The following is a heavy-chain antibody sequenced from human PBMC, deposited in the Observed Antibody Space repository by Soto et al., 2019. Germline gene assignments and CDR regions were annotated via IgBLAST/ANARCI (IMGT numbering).Heavy chain of an antibody. Sequence: GGSLRLSCXASGFTFSRSDLHWVRQAPGKGLEWVGRVRSKIHNYATSFADSVRGRFTISRNDSDNTVSLEMSGLKSEDTALYYCSRHEEGRRMVFCGMDVWGQGTTVTVSS. V-gene: IGHV3-73*01. CDR3: SRHEEGRRMVFCGMDV. CDR2: VRSKIHNYAT. D-gene: IGHD2-8*01. J-gene: IGHJ6*02. CDR1: GFTFSRSD.